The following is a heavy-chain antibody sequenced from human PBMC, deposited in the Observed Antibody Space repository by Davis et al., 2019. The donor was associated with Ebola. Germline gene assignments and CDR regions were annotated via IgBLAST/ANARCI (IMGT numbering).Heavy chain of an antibody. CDR1: GGSFSGYY. J-gene: IGHJ4*02. CDR3: ARGGAQTYHYGSGSYSFVYYFDY. D-gene: IGHD3-10*01. Sequence: SETLSLTCAVYGGSFSGYYWNWIRQPPGKGLEWIGEINHSGSTNYNPSLKSRVTISVDTSKNQFSLKVNSVTAADTAVYFCARGGAQTYHYGSGSYSFVYYFDYWGQGTLVTVSS. V-gene: IGHV4-34*01. CDR2: INHSGST.